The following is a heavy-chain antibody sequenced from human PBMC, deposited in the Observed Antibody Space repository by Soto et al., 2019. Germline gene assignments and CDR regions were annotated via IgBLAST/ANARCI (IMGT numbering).Heavy chain of an antibody. CDR3: ARAFVGFVGTNGWRSFHY. CDR1: GGTFSSYA. D-gene: IGHD2-8*01. J-gene: IGHJ4*02. Sequence: SVKVSCKASGGTFSSYAMSWVRQAPGQGLEWMGGVIPIFGTANYAQKFHGRVTITAVKSTSTAYMELSSLGYEDPVVYNSARAFVGFVGTNGWRSFHYWGPGTMATVYS. CDR2: VIPIFGTA. V-gene: IGHV1-69*06.